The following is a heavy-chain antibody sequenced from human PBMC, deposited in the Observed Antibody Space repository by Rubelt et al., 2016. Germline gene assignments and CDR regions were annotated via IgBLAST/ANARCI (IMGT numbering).Heavy chain of an antibody. Sequence: GGGLAQPGGSLRLSCAASGFTFSSHAMSWVRQAPGKGLEWVSAISGSTYYADSVKGRFIISRDNSKNTVYLHMNSLRAEDTAIYYCAKDLRGTVADAFDVWGQGTMVTVSS. CDR1: GFTFSSHA. J-gene: IGHJ3*01. D-gene: IGHD6-19*01. CDR3: AKDLRGTVADAFDV. V-gene: IGHV3-23*01. CDR2: ISGST.